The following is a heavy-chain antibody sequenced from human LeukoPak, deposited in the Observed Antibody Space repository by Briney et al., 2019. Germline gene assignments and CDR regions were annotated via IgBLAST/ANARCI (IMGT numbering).Heavy chain of an antibody. J-gene: IGHJ4*02. CDR2: IIPILGIA. CDR1: GGTFSSYA. CDR3: AARPRVVTPTDLFDY. V-gene: IGHV1-69*04. Sequence: ASVKVSCKASGGTFSSYAISWVRQAPGQGLEWMGRIIPILGIANYAQKFQGRVTITADKSTSTAYMELSSLRSEDTAVYYCAARPRVVTPTDLFDYWGQGTLVTVSS. D-gene: IGHD3-22*01.